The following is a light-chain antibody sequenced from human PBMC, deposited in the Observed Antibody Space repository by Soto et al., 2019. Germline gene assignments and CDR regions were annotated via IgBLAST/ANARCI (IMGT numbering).Light chain of an antibody. Sequence: QSVLTQPSSVSGAPGQTVTISCTGSSSNIGAEYAVHWYQQLPGGAPKLLIYESSDRLSGVPDRFSGSKSGASASLAITGLQAEDEANYYCQSYDSSLSVVVFGGGTKRTVL. CDR3: QSYDSSLSVVV. CDR1: SSNIGAEYA. V-gene: IGLV1-40*01. CDR2: ESS. J-gene: IGLJ2*01.